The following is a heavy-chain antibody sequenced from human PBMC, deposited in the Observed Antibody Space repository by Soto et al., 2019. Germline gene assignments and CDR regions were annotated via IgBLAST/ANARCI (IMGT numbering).Heavy chain of an antibody. J-gene: IGHJ4*02. V-gene: IGHV4-39*01. D-gene: IGHD2-15*01. CDR1: GGSISSSSYY. CDR2: IYYSGST. CDR3: ARQRQDVVYLDY. Sequence: SETLSLTCTVSGGSISSSSYYWCWILQPPGKGLEWIGSIYYSGSTYYNPSLKSRVTISVDTSKNQFSLKLSSVTVADTAVYYCARQRQDVVYLDYWGQGTLVTVSS.